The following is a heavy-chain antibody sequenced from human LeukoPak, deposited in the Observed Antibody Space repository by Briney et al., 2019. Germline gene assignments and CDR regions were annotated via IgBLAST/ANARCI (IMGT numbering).Heavy chain of an antibody. CDR3: AKGRIAAAHYGMDA. CDR1: GFTFSSYA. J-gene: IGHJ6*02. CDR2: ISGSGDST. V-gene: IGHV3-23*01. D-gene: IGHD6-13*01. Sequence: GGSLRLSCAASGFTFSSYAMTWVRQAPGKGLEWVSAISGSGDSTNYADSVKGRFTISRDNSKNTLYLQMKSLRVEDTAVYYCAKGRIAAAHYGMDAWGRGTTVIVSS.